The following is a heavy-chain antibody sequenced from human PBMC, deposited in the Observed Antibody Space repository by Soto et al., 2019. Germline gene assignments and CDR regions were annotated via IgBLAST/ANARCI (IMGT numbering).Heavy chain of an antibody. V-gene: IGHV2-5*02. CDR2: IYWDDDQ. J-gene: IGHJ1*01. CDR1: GFSLSTRGGG. Sequence: QITLKESGPTLVKPTQTLTLTCTFSGFSLSTRGGGVGWIRQAPGKALEWLALIYWDDDQRYSPALKSRRSINKDTSKNQVVLRMTNMDPVETATYYCAHSPPPPATVTTSDEYFQHWGQGTLVTVSS. D-gene: IGHD4-17*01. CDR3: AHSPPPPATVTTSDEYFQH.